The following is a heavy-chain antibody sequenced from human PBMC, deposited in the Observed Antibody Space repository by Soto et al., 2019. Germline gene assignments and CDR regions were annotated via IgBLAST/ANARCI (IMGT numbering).Heavy chain of an antibody. CDR1: GFTFSSYG. J-gene: IGHJ4*02. CDR3: AKTITTPAVSSYSRDSTGRGALIDY. V-gene: IGHV3-30*18. CDR2: VSYDGNNE. D-gene: IGHD3-3*01. Sequence: QVQLVESGGGVVQPGRSLRLSCAASGFTFSSYGMHWVRQAPGKGLEWVAVVSYDGNNEYYADSVKDRFTISRDNSKNKLYLQMNSLRAEDTAMYYCAKTITTPAVSSYSRDSTGRGALIDYWGQGTLVIVSS.